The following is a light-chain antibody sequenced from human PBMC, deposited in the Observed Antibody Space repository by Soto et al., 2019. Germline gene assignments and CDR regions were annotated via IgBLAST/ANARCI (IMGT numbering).Light chain of an antibody. CDR1: QSVRSSY. CDR3: QQYGTSPRT. V-gene: IGKV3-20*01. CDR2: GVS. J-gene: IGKJ1*01. Sequence: EIVLTQSPGTLSLSPGERATLSCRASQSVRSSYLAWYQQKLGQAPRLLIYGVSNRATGIPDRFSGSGSGXXXXLXISXLXSXDFAVYYCQQYGTSPRTFGQGTKVEIK.